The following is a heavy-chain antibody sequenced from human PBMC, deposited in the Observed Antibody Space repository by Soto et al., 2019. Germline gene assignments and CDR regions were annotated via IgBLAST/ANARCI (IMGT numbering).Heavy chain of an antibody. CDR2: INPNSGGT. CDR1: GYTFTGYY. D-gene: IGHD2-8*01. CDR3: ARVGCTNGVCPIDY. J-gene: IGHJ4*02. V-gene: IGHV1-2*02. Sequence: GASVKVSCKASGYTFTGYYMHWARQAPGQGLEWMGWINPNSGGTNYAQKFQGRVTMTRDTSISTAYMELSRLRSDDTAVYYCARVGCTNGVCPIDYWGQGTLVTVSS.